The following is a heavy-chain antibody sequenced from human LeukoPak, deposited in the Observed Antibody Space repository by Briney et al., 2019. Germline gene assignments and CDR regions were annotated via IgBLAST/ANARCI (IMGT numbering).Heavy chain of an antibody. D-gene: IGHD3-22*01. CDR1: GGSFSGYY. CDR2: INHSGST. J-gene: IGHJ4*02. Sequence: SETLSLTCAVYGGSFSGYYWSWIRQPPGKGLEWIGEINHSGSTNYNPSLKSRVTTSVDTSKNQFSLKLCFVTAADTAVYYCAVKPGYYYDSSGYYNWGQGTLVTVSS. V-gene: IGHV4-34*01. CDR3: AVKPGYYYDSSGYYN.